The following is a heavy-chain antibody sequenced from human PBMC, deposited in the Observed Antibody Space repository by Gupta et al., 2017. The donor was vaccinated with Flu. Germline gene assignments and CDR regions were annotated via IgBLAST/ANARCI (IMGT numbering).Heavy chain of an antibody. CDR3: ARGSPRFVYNWNYGGPYFDY. V-gene: IGHV4-34*01. Sequence: QVQLQQWGAGLLKPSETLSLTCAVYGGSFSGYYWSWIRQPPGKGLESIGEINQSGSTNYNPSLKSRVTISVDPSKNQFSLELSSVTAADTAIYYCARGSPRFVYNWNYGGPYFDYWGQGTLATVSS. CDR2: INQSGST. J-gene: IGHJ4*02. D-gene: IGHD1-7*01. CDR1: GGSFSGYY.